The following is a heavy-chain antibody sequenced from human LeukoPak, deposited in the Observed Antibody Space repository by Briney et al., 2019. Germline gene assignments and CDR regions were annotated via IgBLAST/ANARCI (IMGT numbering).Heavy chain of an antibody. V-gene: IGHV4-34*01. J-gene: IGHJ5*02. CDR2: INHSGST. Sequence: SETLSLTCAVYGGSFSGYYWSWIRQPPGKGLEWMGEINHSGSTNYNPSLKSRVTISVDTSKNQFSLKLSSVTAADTAVYYCVRGGGIAAAGTEFDPWGQGTLVTVSS. CDR1: GGSFSGYY. D-gene: IGHD6-13*01. CDR3: VRGGGIAAAGTEFDP.